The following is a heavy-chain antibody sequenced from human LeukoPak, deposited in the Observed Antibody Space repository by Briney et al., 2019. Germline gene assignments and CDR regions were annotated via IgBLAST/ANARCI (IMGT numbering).Heavy chain of an antibody. Sequence: GGSPRLSCAASGFTFSSYWMSWVRQAPGKGLEWVANIKQDGSEKYYVDSVKGRFTISRDNAKNSLYLQMNSLRAEDTAVYYCARGRVVRGVIISVRHYFDYWGQGTLVTVSS. CDR2: IKQDGSEK. V-gene: IGHV3-7*04. CDR3: ARGRVVRGVIISVRHYFDY. CDR1: GFTFSSYW. D-gene: IGHD3-10*01. J-gene: IGHJ4*02.